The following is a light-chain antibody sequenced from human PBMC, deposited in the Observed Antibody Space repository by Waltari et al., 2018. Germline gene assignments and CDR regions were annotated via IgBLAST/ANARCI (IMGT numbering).Light chain of an antibody. CDR1: QTVYTY. CDR3: LQRVSRPPWT. J-gene: IGKJ5*01. CDR2: DAS. V-gene: IGKV3-11*01. Sequence: ETVLTQSPATLSLSPGERATLSCRASQTVYTYLAWYQQKPGQAPRLLIYDASNRASGVPARFSGSGSGTDFTLTISSLEPEDFAVYYCLQRVSRPPWTFGQGTRLDFK.